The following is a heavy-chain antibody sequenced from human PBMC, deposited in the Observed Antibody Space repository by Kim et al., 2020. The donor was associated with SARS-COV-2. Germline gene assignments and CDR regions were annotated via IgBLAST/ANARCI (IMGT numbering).Heavy chain of an antibody. Sequence: ENNKYYGGSVRGRFTISRDNAKNSVYLKMNSLRAEDTAVYYCVEGGSVKWGQGALVTVAS. CDR3: VEGGSVK. J-gene: IGHJ1*01. D-gene: IGHD4-17*01. CDR2: ENNK. V-gene: IGHV3-7*01.